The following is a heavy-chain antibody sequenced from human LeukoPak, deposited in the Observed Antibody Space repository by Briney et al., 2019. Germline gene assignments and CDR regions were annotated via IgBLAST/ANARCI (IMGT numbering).Heavy chain of an antibody. V-gene: IGHV3-74*01. J-gene: IGHJ4*02. CDR2: IHSDGSST. D-gene: IGHD3-16*02. Sequence: GGSLRLSCAASGFTFSSYWMHWVRHAPGKGLVWVSRIHSDGSSTSYADSVRGRFTISRDNSKNTLYLQMNSLRAEDTAVYYCAKDRIMITFGGVIVIPYYFDYWGQGTLVTVSS. CDR1: GFTFSSYW. CDR3: AKDRIMITFGGVIVIPYYFDY.